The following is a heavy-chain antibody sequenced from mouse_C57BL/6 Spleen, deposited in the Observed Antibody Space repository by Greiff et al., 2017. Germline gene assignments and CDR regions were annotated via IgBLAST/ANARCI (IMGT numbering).Heavy chain of an antibody. CDR3: ARGDYDGDY. Sequence: VQLQQSGPELVKPGASVKISCKASGYSFTGYYMNWVKQSPEKSLEWIGEINPSTGGTTYNQKFKAKATLTVDKSSSTAYMQLKSLTSEDSAVYYCARGDYDGDYWGQGTTLTVSS. V-gene: IGHV1-42*01. J-gene: IGHJ2*01. D-gene: IGHD2-4*01. CDR1: GYSFTGYY. CDR2: INPSTGGT.